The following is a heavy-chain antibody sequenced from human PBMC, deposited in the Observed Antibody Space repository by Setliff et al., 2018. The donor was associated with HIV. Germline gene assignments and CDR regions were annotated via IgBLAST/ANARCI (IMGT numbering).Heavy chain of an antibody. Sequence: GGSLRLSCAASGFTFSAYAMTWVRRAPGRGLEWVSATTSNGRTTDYAESVRGRFTLSRDNSGNTLYLQMTSLRAEDTAIYYCAKAWGSGYPSFESALMFDVWGQETLVTVSS. CDR2: TTSNGRTT. V-gene: IGHV3-23*01. J-gene: IGHJ4*02. CDR1: GFTFSAYA. CDR3: AKAWGSGYPSFESALMFDV. D-gene: IGHD3-3*01.